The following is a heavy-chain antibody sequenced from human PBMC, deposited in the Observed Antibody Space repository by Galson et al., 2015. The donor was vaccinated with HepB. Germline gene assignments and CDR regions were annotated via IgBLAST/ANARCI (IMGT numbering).Heavy chain of an antibody. CDR3: ARGAGQYYYYMNV. CDR2: ISGSGGST. J-gene: IGHJ6*03. V-gene: IGHV3-23*01. Sequence: PGKGLEWVSGISGSGGSTYYADSVKGRFTVSRDNSKNTLYLEMNSLRAEDTAVYYCARGAGQYYYYMNVWGKGTTVTVSS.